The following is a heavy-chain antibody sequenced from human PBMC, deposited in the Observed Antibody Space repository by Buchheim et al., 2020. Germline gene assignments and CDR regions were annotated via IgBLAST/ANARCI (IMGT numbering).Heavy chain of an antibody. CDR1: GFTFSSYS. CDR2: IYSGGST. Sequence: EVQLVESGGGLVQPGGSLRLSCAASGFTFSSYSMNWVRQAPGKGLEWVSVIYSGGSTYYADSVKGRFTISRDNSKNTLYLQMNSLRAEDTAVYYCARVFPAYSSGWYGNYYYYGMDVWGQGTT. CDR3: ARVFPAYSSGWYGNYYYYGMDV. D-gene: IGHD6-19*01. V-gene: IGHV3-66*02. J-gene: IGHJ6*01.